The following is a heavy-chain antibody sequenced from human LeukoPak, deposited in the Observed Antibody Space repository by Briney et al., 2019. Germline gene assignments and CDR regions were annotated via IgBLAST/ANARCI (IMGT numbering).Heavy chain of an antibody. J-gene: IGHJ4*02. CDR1: GGSISSGSYY. Sequence: TLSLTCTVSGGSISSGSYYWSWIRQPAGKGLEWIGRIYTSGSTNYNPSLKSRVTISVDTSKNQFSLKLSSVTAADTAVYYCARGEDGYNYFDYWGQGTLVTVSS. CDR3: ARGEDGYNYFDY. D-gene: IGHD5-24*01. V-gene: IGHV4-61*02. CDR2: IYTSGST.